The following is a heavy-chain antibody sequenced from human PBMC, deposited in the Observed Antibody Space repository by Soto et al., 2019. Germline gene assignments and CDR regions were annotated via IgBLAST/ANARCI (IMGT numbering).Heavy chain of an antibody. V-gene: IGHV3-23*01. CDR3: AKIWGIVLMVYAIPDPYFDY. J-gene: IGHJ4*02. Sequence: PGGSLRLSCAASGFTFSSYAMSWVRQAPGKGLEWVSAISGSGGSTYYADSVKGRFTISRDNSKNTLYLQMNSLRAEDTAVYYCAKIWGIVLMVYAIPDPYFDYWGQGTLVTVSS. D-gene: IGHD2-8*01. CDR2: ISGSGGST. CDR1: GFTFSSYA.